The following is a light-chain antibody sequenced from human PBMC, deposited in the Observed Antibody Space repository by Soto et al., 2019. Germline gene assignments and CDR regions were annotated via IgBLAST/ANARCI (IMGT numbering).Light chain of an antibody. V-gene: IGLV2-14*01. J-gene: IGLJ1*01. CDR3: NSYTTYNTRV. CDR2: DVI. CDR1: SSDVGAYNL. Sequence: QSALTQPASVSGSPGQSITISCSGTSSDVGAYNLVSWYQQHPGKAPKLMIYDVINRPAGISNRFSGSKSGNTASLTISGLQAEDEADYYCNSYTTYNTRVFGSGTKVTVL.